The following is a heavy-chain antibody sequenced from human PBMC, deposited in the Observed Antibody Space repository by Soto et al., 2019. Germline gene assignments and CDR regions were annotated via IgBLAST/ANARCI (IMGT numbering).Heavy chain of an antibody. CDR3: AKSQSPMVRGVIEAFDY. D-gene: IGHD3-10*01. J-gene: IGHJ4*02. V-gene: IGHV3-20*04. CDR1: GFTFDDYG. Sequence: SLRLSCVASGFTFDDYGMSWVRQVPGRGLDWVSAINWNGGTTHYADSVQGRFTISRDNARNSLSLQMNSLRAEDTAFYYCAKSQSPMVRGVIEAFDYWGLGTLVTVSS. CDR2: INWNGGTT.